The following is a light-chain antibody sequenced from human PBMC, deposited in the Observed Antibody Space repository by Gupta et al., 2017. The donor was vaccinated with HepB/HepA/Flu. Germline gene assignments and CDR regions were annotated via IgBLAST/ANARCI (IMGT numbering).Light chain of an antibody. J-gene: IGLJ1*01. Sequence: QPVLTQPPSASGTPGQRVTISCSGSSSNIGNDNAYWYQQLPGTAHKLLIYNDNQRPSGVLDRFAGYKSGTKASLDISGLRSEDEAEYYCVGWDDRLSGDVFGAGTKVTVL. CDR1: SSNIGNDN. CDR2: NDN. CDR3: VGWDDRLSGDV. V-gene: IGLV1-47*02.